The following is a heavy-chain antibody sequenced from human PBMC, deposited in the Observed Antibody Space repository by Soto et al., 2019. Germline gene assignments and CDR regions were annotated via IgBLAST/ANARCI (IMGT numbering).Heavy chain of an antibody. CDR1: GLTFSSYA. CDR3: ARDRIAVAGNPEYFQH. Sequence: GSLRLSCAASGLTFSSYAMSWVRQAPGKGLEWVSAISGSGGSTYYADSVKGRFTISRDNSKNTLYLQMNSLRAEDTAVYYCARDRIAVAGNPEYFQHWGQGTLVTVSS. D-gene: IGHD6-19*01. J-gene: IGHJ1*01. V-gene: IGHV3-23*01. CDR2: ISGSGGST.